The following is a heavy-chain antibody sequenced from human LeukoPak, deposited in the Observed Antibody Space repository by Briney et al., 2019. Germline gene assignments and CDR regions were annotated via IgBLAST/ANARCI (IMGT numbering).Heavy chain of an antibody. CDR2: ITGSGGST. D-gene: IGHD5-18*01. Sequence: EGTLRLSCAASGFTFSTYGMSWVRQAPGKGLEWAAAITGSGGSTFYADSVKGRFTISRDNSKNTLYLQMNSLRAEDTAVYYCAKCYYGYSYVVRCYFDYWGQGTLVTVSS. CDR1: GFTFSTYG. CDR3: AKCYYGYSYVVRCYFDY. J-gene: IGHJ4*02. V-gene: IGHV3-23*01.